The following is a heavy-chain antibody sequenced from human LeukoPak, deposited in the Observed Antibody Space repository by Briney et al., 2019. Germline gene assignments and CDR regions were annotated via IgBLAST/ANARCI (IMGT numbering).Heavy chain of an antibody. CDR3: ATLRSNGWYDC. CDR1: GFYFSNNA. CDR2: IGTSGGIT. Sequence: PGGSLRLSCAASGFYFSNNAMSWVRQVTGKGLEWVAVIGTSGGITYYADSVKGRFTISRDNSKSTLYLQMNSLRAEDTAVYNCATLRSNGWYDCWGQGTLVTVSS. V-gene: IGHV3-23*01. D-gene: IGHD2-8*01. J-gene: IGHJ5*01.